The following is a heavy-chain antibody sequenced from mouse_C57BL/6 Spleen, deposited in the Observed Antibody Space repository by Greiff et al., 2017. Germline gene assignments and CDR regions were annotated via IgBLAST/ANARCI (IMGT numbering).Heavy chain of an antibody. CDR1: GYAFSSYW. Sequence: QVQLQQSGAELVQPGASVKISCKASGYAFSSYWMNWVKQRPGKGLEWIGQIYPGDGDTNYNGKFKGKATLTADKSSSTAYMQLSSLTSEDSAVYFCARRGGYYSFGYAMDYWGQGTSVTVSS. CDR2: IYPGDGDT. D-gene: IGHD2-3*01. J-gene: IGHJ4*01. V-gene: IGHV1-80*01. CDR3: ARRGGYYSFGYAMDY.